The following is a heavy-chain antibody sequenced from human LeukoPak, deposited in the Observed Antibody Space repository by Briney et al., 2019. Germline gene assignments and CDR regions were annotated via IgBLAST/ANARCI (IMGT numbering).Heavy chain of an antibody. CDR2: IYTSGST. CDR1: GGSISSGSYY. J-gene: IGHJ5*02. V-gene: IGHV4-61*02. Sequence: SETLSLTCTVSGGSISSGSYYWSWIRQPAGKGLEWIGRIYTSGSTNYNPSLNSRFTISVDTSKNQFSLKLSSVTAADTAVYYCARDNWIRPYNWFDPWGQGTLVTVSS. CDR3: ARDNWIRPYNWFDP. D-gene: IGHD1-20*01.